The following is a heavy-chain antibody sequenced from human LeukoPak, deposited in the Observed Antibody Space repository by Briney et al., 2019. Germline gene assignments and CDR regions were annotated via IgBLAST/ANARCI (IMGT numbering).Heavy chain of an antibody. CDR2: IYYSGST. Sequence: SETLSLTCTVSGGSISSSSYYWGWIRQPPGTGLEWIGSIYYSGSTYYNPSLKSRVTISVDTSKNQFSLKLSSVTAADTAVYYCARYYDSRGNWFDPWGQGTLVTVSS. CDR1: GGSISSSSYY. CDR3: ARYYDSRGNWFDP. J-gene: IGHJ5*02. D-gene: IGHD3-22*01. V-gene: IGHV4-39*01.